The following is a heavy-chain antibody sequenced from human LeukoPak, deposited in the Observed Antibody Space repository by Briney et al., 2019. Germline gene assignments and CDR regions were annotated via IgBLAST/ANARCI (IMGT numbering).Heavy chain of an antibody. CDR2: IYTSGST. CDR1: GGSISSGSYY. Sequence: SETLSLTCTVSGGSISSGSYYWSWIRQPAGKGLEWIGRIYTSGSTNYNPSLKSRVTISVDTSKNQFSLKLSSVTAADTAVYYCARAPYYYDSSGYYFSYYYMDVWGKGTTVTISS. CDR3: ARAPYYYDSSGYYFSYYYMDV. J-gene: IGHJ6*03. V-gene: IGHV4-61*02. D-gene: IGHD3-22*01.